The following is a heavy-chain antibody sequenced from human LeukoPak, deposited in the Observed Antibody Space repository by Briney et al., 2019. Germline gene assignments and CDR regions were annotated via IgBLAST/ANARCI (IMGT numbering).Heavy chain of an antibody. Sequence: GGSLRLSCAASGFTFSSYSMNWVRQAPGKGLEWVSSISSSSSYIYYADSVKGRFTISRDNAKNSLYLQMNSLRAEDTAVYYCARDLDPSSSPFPYYFDYWGQGTLVTVSS. D-gene: IGHD6-6*01. V-gene: IGHV3-21*01. CDR3: ARDLDPSSSPFPYYFDY. J-gene: IGHJ4*02. CDR1: GFTFSSYS. CDR2: ISSSSSYI.